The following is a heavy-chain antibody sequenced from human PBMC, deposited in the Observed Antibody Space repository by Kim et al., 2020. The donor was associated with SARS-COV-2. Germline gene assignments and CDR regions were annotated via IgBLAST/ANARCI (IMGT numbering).Heavy chain of an antibody. J-gene: IGHJ4*01. CDR2: IYHSGST. Sequence: SETLSLTCTVSGYSISSGYYWGWIRQPPGKGLEWIGSIYHSGSTYYNPSLKSRVTISVDTSKNQFSLKLSSVTAADTAVYYCARDSYYYGSGTSRGLDY. D-gene: IGHD3-10*01. CDR3: ARDSYYYGSGTSRGLDY. CDR1: GYSISSGYY. V-gene: IGHV4-38-2*02.